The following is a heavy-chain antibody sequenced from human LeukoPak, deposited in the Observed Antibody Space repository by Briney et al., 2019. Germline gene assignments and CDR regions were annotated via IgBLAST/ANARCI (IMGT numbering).Heavy chain of an antibody. CDR3: ARVHYYDSSGYKNWFDP. J-gene: IGHJ5*02. D-gene: IGHD3-22*01. CDR1: GYAFTGYY. V-gene: IGHV1-2*02. CDR2: INPNNGGT. Sequence: ASVKVSCKASGYAFTGYYMHWVRQAPGQGLEWMGWINPNNGGTNYAQKFQGRVTMTRDTSISTAYMELSRLRSDDTAVYYCARVHYYDSSGYKNWFDPWGQGTLVTVSS.